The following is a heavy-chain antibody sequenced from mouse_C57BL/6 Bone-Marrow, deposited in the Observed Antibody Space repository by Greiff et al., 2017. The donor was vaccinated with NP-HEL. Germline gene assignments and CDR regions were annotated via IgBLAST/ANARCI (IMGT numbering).Heavy chain of an antibody. V-gene: IGHV8-12*01. D-gene: IGHD1-1*01. Sequence: QVTLKVSGPGILQSSQTLSLTCSFSGFSLSTSGMGVSWIRQPSGKGLEWLAHIYWDDDKRYNPSLKSRLTISKDTSRNQVFLKLTRVDTAETATYYCARSVGGTTVVPFAYGGQGTLVTVSA. CDR1: GFSLSTSGMG. CDR3: ARSVGGTTVVPFAY. J-gene: IGHJ3*01. CDR2: IYWDDDK.